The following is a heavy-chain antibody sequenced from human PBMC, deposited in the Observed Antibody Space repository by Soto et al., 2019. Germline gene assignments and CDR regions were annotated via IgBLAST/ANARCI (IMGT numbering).Heavy chain of an antibody. CDR3: ARVRLEDYDSSGYSDY. D-gene: IGHD3-22*01. CDR2: ISSSSSYI. J-gene: IGHJ4*02. CDR1: GFTFSSYS. V-gene: IGHV3-21*01. Sequence: PGGSLRLSCAASGFTFSSYSMNWVRQAPGKGLEWVSSISSSSSYIYYADSVKGRFTISRDNAKNSLYLQMNSLRAEDTAVYYCARVRLEDYDSSGYSDYWGQGTLVTVSS.